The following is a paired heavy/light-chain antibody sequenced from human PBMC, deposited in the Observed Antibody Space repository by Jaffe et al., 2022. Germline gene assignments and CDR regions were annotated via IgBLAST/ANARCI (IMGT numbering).Heavy chain of an antibody. V-gene: IGHV1-8*01. CDR1: GYTFTSYD. D-gene: IGHD3-3*01. Sequence: QVQLVQSGAEVKKPGASVKVSCKASGYTFTSYDINWVRQATGQGLEWMGWMNPNSGNTGYAQKFQGRVTMTRNTSISTAYMELSSLRSEDTAVYYCARGRRGYDFWSGYSTVWVPWAPSGGWFDPWGQGTLVTVSS. CDR2: MNPNSGNT. CDR3: ARGRRGYDFWSGYSTVWVPWAPSGGWFDP. J-gene: IGHJ5*02.
Light chain of an antibody. V-gene: IGLV2-14*03. J-gene: IGLJ2*01. CDR3: SSYTSSSYVV. Sequence: QSALTQPASVSGSPGQSITISCTGTSSDVGGYNYVSWYQQHPGKAPKLMIYDVSNRPSGVSNRFSGSKSGNTASLTISGLQAEDEADYYCSSYTSSSYVVFGGGTKLTVL. CDR2: DVS. CDR1: SSDVGGYNY.